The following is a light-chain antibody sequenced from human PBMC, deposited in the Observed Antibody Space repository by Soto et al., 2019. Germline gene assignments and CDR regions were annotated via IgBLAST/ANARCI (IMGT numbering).Light chain of an antibody. V-gene: IGKV1-5*03. CDR1: QTISSW. CDR2: KAS. J-gene: IGKJ1*01. Sequence: DIQMTQSPSTLSSSAGDRVTITCRASQTISSWLAWYQQKPGKAPKLLIYKASTLKSGVPSRFSGSGSGTEFTLTISSLQPDDFATYYCQHYNSYSEAFGQGTIVDIK. CDR3: QHYNSYSEA.